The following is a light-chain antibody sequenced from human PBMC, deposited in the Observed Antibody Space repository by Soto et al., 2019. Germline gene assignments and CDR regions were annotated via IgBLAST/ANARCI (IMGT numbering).Light chain of an antibody. V-gene: IGKV3-20*01. J-gene: IGKJ1*01. CDR2: GAS. CDR1: QSVSSNY. CDR3: QQYAGSPPWT. Sequence: EIVLTQSPGTLSLSPGERATLSCRASQSVSSNYLAWYQQKTGQAPRLLIYGASSRATGIPDRFSGSGSGTNFTLTISRLEPEDFTVYYCQQYAGSPPWTFGQGTKVEIK.